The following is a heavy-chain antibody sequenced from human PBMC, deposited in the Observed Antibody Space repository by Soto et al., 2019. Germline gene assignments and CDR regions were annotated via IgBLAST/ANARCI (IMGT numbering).Heavy chain of an antibody. V-gene: IGHV3-48*03. J-gene: IGHJ4*02. CDR3: ARGRARSDFDY. Sequence: EVQLVESGGGLVQPGGSLRLSCAASGFTFNTYEMNWVGQAPGKGLEWISYISISGSTIYYANSLKGRFTISRDNAKNSLYLQMNSLRADDTAVYYCARGRARSDFDYWGQGTLVTVSS. CDR2: ISISGSTI. CDR1: GFTFNTYE.